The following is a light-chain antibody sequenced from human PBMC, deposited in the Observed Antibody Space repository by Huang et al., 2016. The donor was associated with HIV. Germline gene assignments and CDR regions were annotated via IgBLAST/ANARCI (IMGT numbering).Light chain of an antibody. CDR2: AAS. CDR1: QGIRND. Sequence: AIQMTQSPASLSASVGDRVTITCRASQGIRNDLGWYQQRPGKAPKLLIYAASYLQSWVPSRFSGSGSGTDFSLTISSLQPEDFATYYCLQDYNYPWTFGQGTKVEV. J-gene: IGKJ1*01. V-gene: IGKV1-6*01. CDR3: LQDYNYPWT.